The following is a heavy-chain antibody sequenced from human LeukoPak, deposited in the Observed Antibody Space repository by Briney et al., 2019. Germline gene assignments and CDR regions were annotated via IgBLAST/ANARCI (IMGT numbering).Heavy chain of an antibody. V-gene: IGHV1-24*01. CDR2: FDPEDGET. CDR3: TTDASGTYSHSWYMAV. Sequence: ASVKVSCKVSGYTLTELSMHWVRQAPGKGLEWMGGFDPEDGETIYAQKFQGRVTMTEDTSTDTAYMELSSLRSEDTAVYYCTTDASGTYSHSWYMAVCGKATPVTVSS. J-gene: IGHJ6*03. CDR1: GYTLTELS. D-gene: IGHD3-10*01.